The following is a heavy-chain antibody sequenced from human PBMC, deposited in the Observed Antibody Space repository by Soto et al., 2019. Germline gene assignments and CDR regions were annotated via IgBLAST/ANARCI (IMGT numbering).Heavy chain of an antibody. V-gene: IGHV1-46*01. CDR2: VNPSGGST. J-gene: IGHJ1*01. CDR3: AREENCSDGICYSEYFQR. Sequence: QVQLVQSGAEVKQPGASVKVSCKASGYIFTAYSMHWVRQAPGQGLEWMGVVNPSGGSTNYAQKVQGRITMTRDTSTSTVYMDLSSLTSEDTAVYYCAREENCSDGICYSEYFQRWGQGTLVTVSS. CDR1: GYIFTAYS. D-gene: IGHD2-15*01.